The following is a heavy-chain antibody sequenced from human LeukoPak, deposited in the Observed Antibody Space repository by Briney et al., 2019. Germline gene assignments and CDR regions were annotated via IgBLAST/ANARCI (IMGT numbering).Heavy chain of an antibody. J-gene: IGHJ4*02. CDR1: GYTFTGYY. V-gene: IGHV1-8*02. Sequence: ASVKVSCKASGYTFTGYYMHWVRQAPGQGLEWMGWINPNSGNTGYAQKFQGRVTMTRNTSISTAYMELSSLRSEDTAVYYCARGRSGLLDYWGQGTLVTVSS. CDR2: INPNSGNT. CDR3: ARGRSGLLDY.